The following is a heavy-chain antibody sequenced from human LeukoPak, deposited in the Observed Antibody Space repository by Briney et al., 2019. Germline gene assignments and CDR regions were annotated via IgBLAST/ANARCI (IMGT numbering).Heavy chain of an antibody. D-gene: IGHD2-2*02. CDR2: IYYSGST. CDR1: GGSISSYY. J-gene: IGHJ4*02. V-gene: IGHV4-59*01. CDR3: ARNPWYQLLYTTVDY. Sequence: SETLSLTCTVSGGSISSYYWSWIRQPPGKGLEWIGYIYYSGSTNYNPSLKSRVTISVDTSKNQFSLKLSSVTAADTAVYYCARNPWYQLLYTTVDYWGQGTLVTVSS.